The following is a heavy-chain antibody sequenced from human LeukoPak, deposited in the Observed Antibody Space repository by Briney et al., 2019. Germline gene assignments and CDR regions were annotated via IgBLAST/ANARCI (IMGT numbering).Heavy chain of an antibody. CDR2: IIPIFGTA. Sequence: GSSVRVSCKASGGTFSSYAISWVRQAPGQGLEWMGGIIPIFGTANYAQKFQGRVTITTDESTSTAYMELSSLRSEDTAVYYCASDYYGSGSYSYDAFDIWGQGTMVTVSS. V-gene: IGHV1-69*05. J-gene: IGHJ3*02. CDR1: GGTFSSYA. CDR3: ASDYYGSGSYSYDAFDI. D-gene: IGHD3-10*01.